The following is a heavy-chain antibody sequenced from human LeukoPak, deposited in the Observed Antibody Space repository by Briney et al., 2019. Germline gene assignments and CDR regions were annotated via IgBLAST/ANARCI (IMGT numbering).Heavy chain of an antibody. D-gene: IGHD2-15*01. CDR2: INSDGSST. V-gene: IGHV3-74*01. Sequence: PGGSLRLSCAASGFTFSSYWMHWVRQAPGKGLVWVSRINSDGSSTSYADSVKGRFTISRDNAKNTLYLQMNSLRAEDTAVYYCASVRSLYCSGGSCYLDYWGQGTLVTVSS. CDR3: ASVRSLYCSGGSCYLDY. J-gene: IGHJ4*02. CDR1: GFTFSSYW.